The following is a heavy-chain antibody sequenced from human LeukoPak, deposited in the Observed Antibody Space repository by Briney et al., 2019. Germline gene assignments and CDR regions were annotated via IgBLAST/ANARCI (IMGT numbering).Heavy chain of an antibody. D-gene: IGHD6-6*01. CDR3: ARHMEYSSSSGFGY. CDR2: INWNGGST. V-gene: IGHV3-20*04. Sequence: GGSLRLSCAASGFTFDDHGMSWVRQAPGKGLEWVSGINWNGGSTGYADSVKGRFTISRDNAKNSLYLQMNSLRAEDTALYYCARHMEYSSSSGFGYWGQGTLVTVSS. J-gene: IGHJ4*02. CDR1: GFTFDDHG.